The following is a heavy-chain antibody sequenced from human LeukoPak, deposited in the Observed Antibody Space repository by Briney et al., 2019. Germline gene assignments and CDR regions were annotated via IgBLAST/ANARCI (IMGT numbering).Heavy chain of an antibody. CDR1: GGSISSHY. CDR3: ARSLITMVRGVISPYYYYYMDV. CDR2: IYHSGST. Sequence: SETLSLTCTVSGGSISSHYWTWIRQPPGKGLEWIGYIYHSGSTYYNPSLKSRVTISVDRSKNQFSLKLSSVTAADTAVYYCARSLITMVRGVISPYYYYYMDVWGKGTTVTVSS. V-gene: IGHV4-59*11. J-gene: IGHJ6*03. D-gene: IGHD3-10*01.